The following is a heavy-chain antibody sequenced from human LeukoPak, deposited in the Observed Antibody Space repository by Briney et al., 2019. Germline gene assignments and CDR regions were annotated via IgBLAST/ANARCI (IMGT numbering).Heavy chain of an antibody. J-gene: IGHJ4*02. D-gene: IGHD5-24*01. CDR2: IKEDGSED. CDR1: GFTFSSYW. V-gene: IGHV3-7*01. CDR3: AKDADGYNY. Sequence: GGSLRLSCAASGFTFSSYWMSWVRQAPGKGLEWVANIKEDGSEDYYVDSVKGRFTISRDNAKNSLYLQMNSLRAEDTAVYFCAKDADGYNYWGQGTLVTVSS.